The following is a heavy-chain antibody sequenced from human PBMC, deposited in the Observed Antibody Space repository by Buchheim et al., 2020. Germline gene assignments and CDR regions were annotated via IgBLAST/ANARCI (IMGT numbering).Heavy chain of an antibody. J-gene: IGHJ6*02. CDR1: GGSFSGYY. D-gene: IGHD3-3*01. Sequence: QVQLQQWGAGLLKPSETLSLTCAVYGGSFSGYYWSWIRQPPGKGLEWIGEINHSGSTNYNPSLKSRVTLSVDTSKNQFSLKLSSVTAADTAVYYCARCMYYDFWSGYPIYYYYGMDVWGQGTT. V-gene: IGHV4-34*01. CDR2: INHSGST. CDR3: ARCMYYDFWSGYPIYYYYGMDV.